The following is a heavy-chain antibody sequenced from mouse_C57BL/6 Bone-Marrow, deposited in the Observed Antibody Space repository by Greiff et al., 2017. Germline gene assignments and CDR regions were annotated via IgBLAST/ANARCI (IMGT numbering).Heavy chain of an antibody. D-gene: IGHD1-1*01. CDR3: ARKHSFITTVVESVYGFDYAMDY. CDR1: GFSLSTFGMG. J-gene: IGHJ4*01. V-gene: IGHV8-8*01. Sequence: QVTLKVSGPGILQPSQTLSLTCSFSGFSLSTFGMGVGWIRQPSGKGLEWLAHIWWDDDKYYNPALKSRLTISKDTSKNQVFLKIANVDTADTATYYCARKHSFITTVVESVYGFDYAMDYWGQGTSVTVSS. CDR2: IWWDDDK.